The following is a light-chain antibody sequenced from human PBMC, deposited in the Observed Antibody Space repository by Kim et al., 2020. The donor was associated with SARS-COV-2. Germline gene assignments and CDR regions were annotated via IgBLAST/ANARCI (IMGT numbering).Light chain of an antibody. V-gene: IGKV1-8*01. CDR2: AAS. CDR1: QGVSSY. CDR3: QQYYGSPRT. Sequence: AIRMTQSPSSLSASPGDRVTLTCRASQGVSSYLAWYQQKPGKAPKLLIYAASTLQPGVPSRFSASGSGTDFTLTISCLQSEDFATYYCQQYYGSPRTFGQGTKVEIK. J-gene: IGKJ1*01.